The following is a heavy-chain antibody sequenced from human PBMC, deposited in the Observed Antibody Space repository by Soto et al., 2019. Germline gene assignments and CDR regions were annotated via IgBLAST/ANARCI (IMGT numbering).Heavy chain of an antibody. D-gene: IGHD3-3*01. J-gene: IGHJ6*02. CDR3: ARDSDFWSGYYYYYGMDV. CDR2: ISAYNGNT. V-gene: IGHV1-18*04. Sequence: QVQLVQSGAEVKKPGASVKVSCKASGYTFTSYGISWVRQAPGQGLEWMGWISAYNGNTNYAQKLQGRVTMTTDTSTSTAYMELRSLRSDDTAVYYCARDSDFWSGYYYYYGMDVWGQGTTVPVSS. CDR1: GYTFTSYG.